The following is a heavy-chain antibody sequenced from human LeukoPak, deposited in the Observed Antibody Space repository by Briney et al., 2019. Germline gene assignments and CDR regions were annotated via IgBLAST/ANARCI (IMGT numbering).Heavy chain of an antibody. CDR1: GGSISSYY. D-gene: IGHD2-15*01. CDR3: ANRVCSGGSCYPGYFDY. V-gene: IGHV4-59*04. J-gene: IGHJ4*02. Sequence: SETLYLTCTVSGGSISSYYWSWIRQPAGKGLEWIGSIYHSGSTYYNPSLKSRVTISADTSKNQFSLKLSSVTAADTAVYYCANRVCSGGSCYPGYFDYWGQGTLVTVSS. CDR2: IYHSGST.